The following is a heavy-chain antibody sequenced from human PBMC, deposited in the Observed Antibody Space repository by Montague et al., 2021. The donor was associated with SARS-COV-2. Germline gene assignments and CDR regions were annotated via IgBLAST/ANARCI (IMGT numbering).Heavy chain of an antibody. J-gene: IGHJ5*02. CDR2: IYYSGGI. V-gene: IGHV4-59*11. CDR3: ARAVSVRRAVNWFDP. CDR1: GASMSDHY. Sequence: SETLSLTCTVSGASMSDHYWAWIRQPPGKGLEWLAYIYYSGGINSNASLKSRVSMSVDTSKNQISLKLTSVTAADTAVYYCARAVSVRRAVNWFDPWGQGTLVTVSS. D-gene: IGHD3-10*01.